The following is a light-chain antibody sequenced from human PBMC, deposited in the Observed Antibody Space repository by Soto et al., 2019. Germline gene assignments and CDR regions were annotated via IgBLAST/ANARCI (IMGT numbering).Light chain of an antibody. CDR2: GAS. V-gene: IGKV1-9*01. CDR1: QGISTF. J-gene: IGKJ4*01. CDR3: QQLNSYPQT. Sequence: DIQLTQSPPFLSASIGDRVTITCRASQGISTFLAWFQQKPGKAPKLLIYGASTLQSGVPSRFSGSGSGTEFTLTISSLQPEDFATYYCQQLNSYPQTFGGGSKVEIK.